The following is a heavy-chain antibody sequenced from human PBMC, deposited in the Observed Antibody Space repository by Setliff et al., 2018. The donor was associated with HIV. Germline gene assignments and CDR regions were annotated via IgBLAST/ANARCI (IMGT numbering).Heavy chain of an antibody. CDR3: AKAMGSSCYYPDFDY. CDR1: GFTFDDYA. V-gene: IGHV3-9*01. J-gene: IGHJ4*02. D-gene: IGHD3-22*01. CDR2: ISWNSGSI. Sequence: PGGSLRLSCAASGFTFDDYAMHWVRQAPGKGLEWVSGISWNSGSIGYADSVKGRFTISRDNAKTSLYLQMNSLRAEDTALYYCAKAMGSSCYYPDFDYWGQGTLVTVSS.